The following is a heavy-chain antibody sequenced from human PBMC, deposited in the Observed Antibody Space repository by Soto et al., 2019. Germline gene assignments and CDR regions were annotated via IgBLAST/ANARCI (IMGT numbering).Heavy chain of an antibody. CDR2: INAGNGNT. V-gene: IGHV1-3*01. D-gene: IGHD3-10*01. Sequence: QVQLVQSGAEVKKPGASVKVSCKASGYTFTSYAMHWVRQAPGQRLEWMGWINAGNGNTKYSQKFQGRVTITRDTSASTAYMKLSSLRSEDTAVYYCARARGSGSYDYWGQGTLVTVSS. CDR3: ARARGSGSYDY. CDR1: GYTFTSYA. J-gene: IGHJ4*02.